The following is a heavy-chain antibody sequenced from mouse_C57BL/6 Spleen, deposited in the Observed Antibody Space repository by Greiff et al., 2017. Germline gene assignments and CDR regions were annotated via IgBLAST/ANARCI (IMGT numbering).Heavy chain of an antibody. V-gene: IGHV7-3*01. CDR3: ARTGYYAIDY. J-gene: IGHJ4*01. CDR1: GFTFTDYY. Sequence: DVKLVESGGGLVQPGGSLSLSCAASGFTFTDYYMSWVRQPPGKALEWLGFIRNKANGYTTEYSASVKGRFTISRYNSQSILHLQMNALRAEDSATYYCARTGYYAIDYWGQGTSVTVSS. CDR2: IRNKANGYTT.